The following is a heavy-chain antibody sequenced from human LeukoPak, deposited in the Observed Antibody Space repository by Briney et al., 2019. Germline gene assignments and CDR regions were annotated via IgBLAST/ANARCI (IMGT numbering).Heavy chain of an antibody. CDR3: ARDFRLRGPRGSGYYSVFAFDI. Sequence: ASVKVSCKASGYTFTSYYMHWVRQAPGQGLEWMGIINPSGGSTSYAQKFQGRVTMTRDTSTSTAYMELSSLRSEDTAVYYCARDFRLRGPRGSGYYSVFAFDIWGQGTMVTVSS. CDR2: INPSGGST. D-gene: IGHD3-22*01. V-gene: IGHV1-46*01. CDR1: GYTFTSYY. J-gene: IGHJ3*02.